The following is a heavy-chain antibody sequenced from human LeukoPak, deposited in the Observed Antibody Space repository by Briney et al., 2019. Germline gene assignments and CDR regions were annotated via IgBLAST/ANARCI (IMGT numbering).Heavy chain of an antibody. CDR2: ISYDGRNK. CDR3: AKGPLRGTAAAIDY. J-gene: IGHJ4*02. CDR1: GFTLSTNA. Sequence: GGSLRLSCLTSGFTLSTNAMSWVRQAPGKGLEWVAVISYDGRNKHYPDSVKGRFTISRDISTDTLWLQMDSLRTEDTAVYYCAKGPLRGTAAAIDYWGQGTLVTVSS. D-gene: IGHD2-2*01. V-gene: IGHV3-30*18.